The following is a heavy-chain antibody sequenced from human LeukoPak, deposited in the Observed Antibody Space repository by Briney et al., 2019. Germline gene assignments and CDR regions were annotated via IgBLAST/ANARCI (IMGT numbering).Heavy chain of an antibody. CDR1: GFTFGSYE. V-gene: IGHV3-48*03. Sequence: GGSLRLSCAASGFTFGSYEMNWVRQAPGKGLEWVSKIRSSGTTRYYADSVKGRFTISRDNAKKSLYLQMNSLRAEDTAVYYCAREDASGFDYWGQGTLVTVSS. J-gene: IGHJ4*02. D-gene: IGHD6-25*01. CDR2: IRSSGTTR. CDR3: AREDASGFDY.